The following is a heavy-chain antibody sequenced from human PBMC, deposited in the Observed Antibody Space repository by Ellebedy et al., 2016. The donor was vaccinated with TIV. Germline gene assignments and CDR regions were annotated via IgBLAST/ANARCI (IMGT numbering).Heavy chain of an antibody. CDR1: GYTFTGNY. CDR3: ARRASCGGDCRRGEVDN. D-gene: IGHD2-21*02. J-gene: IGHJ4*02. Sequence: ASVKVSXXASGYTFTGNYIHWVRQAPGQGLEWMGWINPNSGGTNYAQKFQGRVTMTKDTSITTAYMELSSLRSDDAAVYYCARRASCGGDCRRGEVDNWGQGTLVTVSS. V-gene: IGHV1-2*02. CDR2: INPNSGGT.